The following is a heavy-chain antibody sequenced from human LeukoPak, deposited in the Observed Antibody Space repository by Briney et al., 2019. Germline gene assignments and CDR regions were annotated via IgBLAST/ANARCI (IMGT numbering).Heavy chain of an antibody. CDR1: GVIVSRNF. J-gene: IGHJ5*02. Sequence: PGGSLILSCAASGVIVSRNFMSWVRQAPGKGLQWVAIMYAGGTTDYSDSVRGRFHISRDSSNNTLSLQINSLRVEDTAVYYCARGSGSGWPLDRWGQGALVTVSS. D-gene: IGHD6-19*01. V-gene: IGHV3-53*01. CDR3: ARGSGSGWPLDR. CDR2: MYAGGTT.